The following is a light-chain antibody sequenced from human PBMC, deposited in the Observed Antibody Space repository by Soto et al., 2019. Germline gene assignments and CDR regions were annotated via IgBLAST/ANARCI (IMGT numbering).Light chain of an antibody. Sequence: DMQMTQSPSTVSALVVERVTITGLASQSISTWLAWYQQKPGKAPKLLMYKASSLQSGVPSRFSGSGSGTEFTLTISSLQPDDFATYYCQQYNTNSRTFGQGTKVDI. CDR1: QSISTW. CDR2: KAS. V-gene: IGKV1-5*03. J-gene: IGKJ1*01. CDR3: QQYNTNSRT.